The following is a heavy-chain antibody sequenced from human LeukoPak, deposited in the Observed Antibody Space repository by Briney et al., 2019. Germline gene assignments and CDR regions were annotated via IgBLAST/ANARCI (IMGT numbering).Heavy chain of an antibody. CDR2: FGPEDRET. CDR1: GCTLTELS. V-gene: IGHV1-24*01. CDR3: ATPLDYYDSSGYHQGGD. D-gene: IGHD3-22*01. Sequence: ASVKVSCKVSGCTLTELSRHWVRPAPGKGREWMGGFGPEDRETLYAQNFQRRVTMPEDTSTDPAYMELSSLRSEDTAVYYCATPLDYYDSSGYHQGGDWGQGPLVPVSS. J-gene: IGHJ4*02.